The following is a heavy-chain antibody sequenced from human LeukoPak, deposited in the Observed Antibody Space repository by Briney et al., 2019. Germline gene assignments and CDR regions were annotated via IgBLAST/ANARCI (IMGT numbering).Heavy chain of an antibody. CDR2: IYSGGST. J-gene: IGHJ3*02. D-gene: IGHD3-22*01. V-gene: IGHV3-53*01. CDR1: GFTVSSDY. Sequence: GGSLRLSCAAAGFTVSSDYMSWVRQAPGKGLEWVSVIYSGGSTYYADSVKGRFTISRDNSKNTLYLQMNSLRAEDTAVYYCARDLTMMSAFDIWGQGTMVTVSS. CDR3: ARDLTMMSAFDI.